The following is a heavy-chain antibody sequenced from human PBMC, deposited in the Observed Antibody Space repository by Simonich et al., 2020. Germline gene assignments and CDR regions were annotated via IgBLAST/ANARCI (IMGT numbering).Heavy chain of an antibody. Sequence: EVQLVESGGGLVKPGGSLRLSCAASGFTFSSYSMNWVRQAPGKGLEGVSSIRSSSSYIDYADSVKGRFTISRDNAKNSLYLQMNSLRAEDTAVYYCAREQARGGAFDIWGQGTMVTVSS. V-gene: IGHV3-21*01. CDR1: GFTFSSYS. J-gene: IGHJ3*02. CDR2: IRSSSSYI. CDR3: AREQARGGAFDI. D-gene: IGHD3-16*01.